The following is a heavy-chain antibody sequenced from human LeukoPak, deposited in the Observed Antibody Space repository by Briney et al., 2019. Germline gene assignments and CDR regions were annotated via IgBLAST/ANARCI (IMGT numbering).Heavy chain of an antibody. CDR3: ARLPGIVATIERYFDY. Sequence: GESLKISCKGSGYSFTSYWIGWVRQMPGKGLEWMGIIYPGDSDTRYSPSFQGQVTISADKSISTAYLQWSSLKASDTAVYYCARLPGIVATIERYFDYWGQGTLVTVSS. V-gene: IGHV5-51*01. D-gene: IGHD5-12*01. CDR2: IYPGDSDT. J-gene: IGHJ4*02. CDR1: GYSFTSYW.